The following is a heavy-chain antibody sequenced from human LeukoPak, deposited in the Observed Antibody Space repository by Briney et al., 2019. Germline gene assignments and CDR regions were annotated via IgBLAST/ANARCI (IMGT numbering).Heavy chain of an antibody. CDR1: GGSFSGYY. V-gene: IGHV4-34*01. CDR2: INHSGST. D-gene: IGHD3-16*01. CDR3: ARGRFRIMTH. J-gene: IGHJ4*02. Sequence: SETLSLTCAVYGGSFSGYYWSLIRQPPGKGLEWIGEINHSGSTNYNPSLKSRVTISVDTSKNQFSLKLSSVTAADTAVYYCARGRFRIMTHWGQGTLVTIPS.